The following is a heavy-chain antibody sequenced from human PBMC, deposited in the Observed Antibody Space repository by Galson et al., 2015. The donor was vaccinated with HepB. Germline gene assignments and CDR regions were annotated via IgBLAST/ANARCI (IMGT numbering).Heavy chain of an antibody. CDR1: GYTFTGYY. D-gene: IGHD2/OR15-2a*01. J-gene: IGHJ6*02. V-gene: IGHV1-2*02. Sequence: SVKVSCKASGYTFTGYYMHWVRQAPGQGLEWMGWINPNSGGTNYAQKFQGRVTMTRDTSISTAYMELSRLRSDDTAVYYCSSSRAQKKYYYGMDVWGQGTTVTVS. CDR2: INPNSGGT. CDR3: SSSRAQKKYYYGMDV.